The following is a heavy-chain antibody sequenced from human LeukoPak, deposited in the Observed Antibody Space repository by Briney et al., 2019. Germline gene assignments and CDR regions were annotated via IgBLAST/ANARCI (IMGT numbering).Heavy chain of an antibody. CDR3: ARGISRYYGMDV. J-gene: IGHJ6*02. V-gene: IGHV3-53*01. CDR2: IYSGGST. CDR1: GFTVSSNY. Sequence: GGSLRLSCAASGFTVSSNYMSWVRRAPGKGLEWVSVIYSGGSTYYADSVKGRFTISRDNSKNTLYLQMNSLRAEDTAVYYCARGISRYYGMDVWGQGTTVTVSS.